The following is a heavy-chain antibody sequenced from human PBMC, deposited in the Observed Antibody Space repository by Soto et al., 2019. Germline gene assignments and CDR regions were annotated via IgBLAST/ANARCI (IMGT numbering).Heavy chain of an antibody. Sequence: QVQLQESGPGVVKPSQTMSLTCTVSGDSITSGGYYWSWLRQQPGKGLEWIGYIYHSGGASYNPSLRGRAVISIDTSKTQFLLRMNAVTAADTAKYYCARDYYGAGSQYYYYGMEVWGQGTTVTVSS. CDR3: ARDYYGAGSQYYYYGMEV. D-gene: IGHD3-10*01. V-gene: IGHV4-31*03. CDR1: GDSITSGGYY. CDR2: IYHSGGA. J-gene: IGHJ6*02.